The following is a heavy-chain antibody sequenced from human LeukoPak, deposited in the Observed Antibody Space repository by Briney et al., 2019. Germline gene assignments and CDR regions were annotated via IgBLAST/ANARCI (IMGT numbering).Heavy chain of an antibody. V-gene: IGHV3-66*01. CDR1: GFTVSSNY. CDR3: ARGMVVAGRLDY. J-gene: IGHJ4*02. CDR2: IYSSGST. Sequence: GGSLRLSCAASGFTVSSNYMSWVRQAPGKGLEWVSVIYSSGSTYYADSVKGRFTISRDNSENSLYLQMNSLRAEDMAVYYCARGMVVAGRLDYWGQGTLVTVSS. D-gene: IGHD6-19*01.